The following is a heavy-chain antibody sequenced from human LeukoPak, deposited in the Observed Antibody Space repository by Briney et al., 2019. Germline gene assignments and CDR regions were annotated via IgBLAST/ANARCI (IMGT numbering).Heavy chain of an antibody. Sequence: SETLSLTCAVYGGSFSGYYWSWIRQPPGKGLEWIGEINHSGSTNYNPSLKSRVTISVDTSKNQFSLKLSSVTAADTAVYYCARGGVPAAIWFDPWGQGTLVTVSS. CDR3: ARGGVPAAIWFDP. CDR1: GGSFSGYY. CDR2: INHSGST. J-gene: IGHJ5*02. V-gene: IGHV4-34*01. D-gene: IGHD2-2*01.